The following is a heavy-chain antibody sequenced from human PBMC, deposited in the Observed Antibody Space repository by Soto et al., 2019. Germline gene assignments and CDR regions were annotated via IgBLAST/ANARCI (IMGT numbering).Heavy chain of an antibody. CDR1: GYNLSNYA. V-gene: IGHV1-18*04. J-gene: IGHJ6*02. CDR3: ARKPLAVGGLSYYGMDV. D-gene: IGHD6-19*01. Sequence: ASVKVSCKASGYNLSNYAVNWVRQAPGQGLEWMGWINSYSGNTDYAQKFQGRVSLTTETSTTTAYMELRSLRSDDTAVYYCARKPLAVGGLSYYGMDVWGQGTTVTVSS. CDR2: INSYSGNT.